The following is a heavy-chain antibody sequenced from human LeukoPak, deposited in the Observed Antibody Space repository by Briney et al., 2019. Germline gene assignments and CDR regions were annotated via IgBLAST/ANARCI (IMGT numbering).Heavy chain of an antibody. CDR1: RYTFIPYG. CDR3: ARVAYCGGDCSSSDSFDI. D-gene: IGHD2-21*02. J-gene: IGHJ3*02. CDR2: IRAYNGDI. Sequence: DPMKASCKAFRYTFIPYGVSWVGQAPGQGVEWLGWIRAYNGDISYAQILQGRVTMTTDTSTNTAYLELRGLRSDDTAIYYCARVAYCGGDCSSSDSFDIWGQGTMVTVSS. V-gene: IGHV1-18*04.